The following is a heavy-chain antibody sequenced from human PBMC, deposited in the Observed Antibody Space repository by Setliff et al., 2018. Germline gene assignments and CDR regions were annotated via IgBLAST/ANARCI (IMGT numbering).Heavy chain of an antibody. CDR1: GDSINTPTYH. CDR2: IYYTGIT. CDR3: VRTFNGSPADR. J-gene: IGHJ5*02. V-gene: IGHV4-39*01. D-gene: IGHD2-2*01. Sequence: PSETLSLTCTVSGDSINTPTYHWGWVRQPPGKGLEWIGLIYYTGITYYNPSLKSRVTISEDMSENQISLELNPVTAADTAVYYRVRTFNGSPADRWGQGTLVTVSS.